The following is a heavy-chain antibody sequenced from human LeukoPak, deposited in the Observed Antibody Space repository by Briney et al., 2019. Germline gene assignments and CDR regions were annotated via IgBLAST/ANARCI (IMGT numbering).Heavy chain of an antibody. CDR3: ARHERYSGYDYYFDY. D-gene: IGHD5-12*01. V-gene: IGHV4-39*01. CDR1: GGSISSSSYY. Sequence: SETLSLTCTVSGGSISSSSYYWGWIRQPPGKGLEWIGSIYYSGSTYYNPSLKSRVTISVDTSKNQFSLKLSSVTAADTAVYYCARHERYSGYDYYFDYWGQGTLVTVSS. CDR2: IYYSGST. J-gene: IGHJ4*02.